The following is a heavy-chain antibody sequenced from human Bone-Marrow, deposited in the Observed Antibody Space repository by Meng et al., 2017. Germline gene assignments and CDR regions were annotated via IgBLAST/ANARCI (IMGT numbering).Heavy chain of an antibody. D-gene: IGHD3-22*01. V-gene: IGHV3-23*01. CDR2: ISGSGGST. CDR1: GFTFSSYA. CDR3: AKVHIPLYYYDSSGYCLDY. J-gene: IGHJ4*02. Sequence: GESLKISCAASGFTFSSYAMSWVRQAPGKGLEWVSAISGSGGSTYYADSVKGRFTISRDNSKNTLYLQMNSLRAEDTAVYYCAKVHIPLYYYDSSGYCLDYWGQETLVTVSS.